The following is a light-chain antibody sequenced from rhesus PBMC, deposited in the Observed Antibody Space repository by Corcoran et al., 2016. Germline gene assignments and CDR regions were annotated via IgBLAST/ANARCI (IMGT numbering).Light chain of an antibody. CDR1: QGISSY. Sequence: DIQMTQSPSSLSASVGDPVTITCRASQGISSYLNWFQQKPGKAPKLLSYAASSLESGVPSRVSGSGSWTEFTLTISSLQPEDFAAYYCLQHNSDPLTFGGGTKVEIK. CDR2: AAS. CDR3: LQHNSDPLT. V-gene: IGKV1-28*01. J-gene: IGKJ4*01.